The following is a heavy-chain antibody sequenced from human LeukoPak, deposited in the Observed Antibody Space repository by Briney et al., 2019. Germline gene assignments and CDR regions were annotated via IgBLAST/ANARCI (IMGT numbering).Heavy chain of an antibody. V-gene: IGHV3-23*01. Sequence: GGSLRLSCAASGFTFSSYAMSWVRQAPGKGLEWASAISGSGGSTYYADSVKGRFTISRDNSKNTLYLQMNSLGAEDTAVYYCASRLYCTNGVCYHSDYWGQGTLVTVSS. CDR3: ASRLYCTNGVCYHSDY. D-gene: IGHD2-8*01. CDR1: GFTFSSYA. CDR2: ISGSGGST. J-gene: IGHJ4*02.